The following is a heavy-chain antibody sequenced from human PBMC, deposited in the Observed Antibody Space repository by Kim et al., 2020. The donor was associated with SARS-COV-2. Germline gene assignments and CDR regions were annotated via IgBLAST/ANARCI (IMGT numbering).Heavy chain of an antibody. Sequence: SLRLSCAASGFNFNNYGMNWVRQAPGKGLEWVSYISSSSPTMDYADSVRGRFTISRDNAKNSLFLQMNSLRDEDTAVYYCARCPLSLTMVRGMITTTLFYYCNMEAWGPGATVTVSS. CDR1: GFNFNNYG. V-gene: IGHV3-48*02. CDR3: ARCPLSLTMVRGMITTTLFYYCNMEA. CDR2: ISSSSPTM. D-gene: IGHD3-10*01. J-gene: IGHJ6*02.